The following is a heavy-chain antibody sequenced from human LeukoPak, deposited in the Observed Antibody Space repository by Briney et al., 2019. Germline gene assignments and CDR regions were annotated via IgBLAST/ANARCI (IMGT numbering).Heavy chain of an antibody. Sequence: ASVKVSCKASGGTFSSYAISWVRQAPGQGLEWMGRIIPILGIANYAQKFQGRVTITADKSTSTAYMELSSLRSEDTAVYYCARLTDKYCSGGSCYSPSLDPWGQGTLVTVSS. CDR2: IIPILGIA. J-gene: IGHJ5*02. CDR3: ARLTDKYCSGGSCYSPSLDP. V-gene: IGHV1-69*04. D-gene: IGHD2-15*01. CDR1: GGTFSSYA.